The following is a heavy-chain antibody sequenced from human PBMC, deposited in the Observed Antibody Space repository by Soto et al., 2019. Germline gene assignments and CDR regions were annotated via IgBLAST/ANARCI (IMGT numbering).Heavy chain of an antibody. V-gene: IGHV3-30*04. J-gene: IGHJ6*02. D-gene: IGHD2-15*01. CDR1: ASTFSNYI. CDR3: AGGDNYDALAA. CDR2: ISYDGSNS. Sequence: QLQLEESGGGVVQPGRSLRLSCAASASTFSNYIMHWVRQAPGKGLEWVAFISYDGSNSNYADFVEGRFTISRDNPKNMLYLQLSGLRPDDTAVYYCAGGDNYDALAAWGQGTTVTVSS.